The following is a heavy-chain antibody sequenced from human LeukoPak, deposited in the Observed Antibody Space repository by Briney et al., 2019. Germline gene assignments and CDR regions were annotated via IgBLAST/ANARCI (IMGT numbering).Heavy chain of an antibody. CDR1: GFTFSSYA. CDR3: AKRGITIFGVATTEDY. Sequence: GGSLRLSCAASGFTFSSYAMSWVRQAPGKGLEWVAFIRYDGSNKYYADSVKGRFTISRDNSKNTLYLQMNSLRAEDTAVYYCAKRGITIFGVATTEDYWGQGTLVTVSS. CDR2: IRYDGSNK. V-gene: IGHV3-30*02. J-gene: IGHJ4*02. D-gene: IGHD3-3*01.